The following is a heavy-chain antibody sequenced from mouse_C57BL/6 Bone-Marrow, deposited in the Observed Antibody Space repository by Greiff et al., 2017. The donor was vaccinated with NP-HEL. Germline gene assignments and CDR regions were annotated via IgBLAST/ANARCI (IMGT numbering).Heavy chain of an antibody. V-gene: IGHV1-50*01. CDR2: IDPSDSYT. J-gene: IGHJ2*01. Sequence: QVQLQQPGAELVKPGASVKLSCKASGYTFTSYWMQWVKQRPGQGLEWIGEIDPSDSYTNYNQKFKGKATLTVDTSSSTAYMQRSSLTSEDSAVYYCARDGNYPYYFDYWGQGTTLTVSS. D-gene: IGHD2-1*01. CDR3: ARDGNYPYYFDY. CDR1: GYTFTSYW.